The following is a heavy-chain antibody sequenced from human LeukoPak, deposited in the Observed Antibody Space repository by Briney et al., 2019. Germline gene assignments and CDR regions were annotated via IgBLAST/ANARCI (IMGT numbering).Heavy chain of an antibody. CDR2: IYYSGST. Sequence: PSETLSLTCTVSGGSISSSSYYWGWIRQPPGKGLEWIGSIYYSGSTYYNSSLKSRVTISVDTSKNQFSLKLSSATAADTAVYYCARVALGECSGGSCYSGYYYMDVWGKGTTVTVSS. J-gene: IGHJ6*03. CDR3: ARVALGECSGGSCYSGYYYMDV. D-gene: IGHD2-15*01. V-gene: IGHV4-39*01. CDR1: GGSISSSSYY.